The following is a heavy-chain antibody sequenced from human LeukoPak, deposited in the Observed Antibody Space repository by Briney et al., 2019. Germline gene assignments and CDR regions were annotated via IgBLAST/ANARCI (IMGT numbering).Heavy chain of an antibody. CDR1: GGSISSGGYY. CDR3: ARVQSSGWYNDY. CDR2: ISYSGST. V-gene: IGHV4-31*03. D-gene: IGHD6-19*01. J-gene: IGHJ4*02. Sequence: TLSLTCTVSGGSISSGGYYWSWIRQHPGKGLEWIGYISYSGSTYYNPSLKSRVTISVDTSKNQLSLELSSVTAADTAVYYCARVQSSGWYNDYWGQGTLVTVSS.